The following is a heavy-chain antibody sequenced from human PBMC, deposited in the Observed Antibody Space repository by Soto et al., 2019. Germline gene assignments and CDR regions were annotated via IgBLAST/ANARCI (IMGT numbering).Heavy chain of an antibody. Sequence: QVHLVESGGGVVQPGRSLRLSCAASGFSFSTYGMHWVRQAPGKGLEWVAFISNDGSNKYYADSVKGRFTISRDNSKNTLYLPMNSLRAEDTAGYYCANGFGNYWAFDYWGQGTLVTVSS. D-gene: IGHD1-26*01. CDR1: GFSFSTYG. V-gene: IGHV3-30*18. CDR2: ISNDGSNK. J-gene: IGHJ4*02. CDR3: ANGFGNYWAFDY.